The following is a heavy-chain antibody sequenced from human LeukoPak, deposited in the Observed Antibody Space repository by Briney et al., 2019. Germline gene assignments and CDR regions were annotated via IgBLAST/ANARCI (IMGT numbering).Heavy chain of an antibody. CDR1: GGSISSNSYY. CDR3: ARGRGAEPHPHGGFDY. CDR2: IYYSGST. D-gene: IGHD1-26*01. V-gene: IGHV4-39*07. Sequence: SETLSLTCAVSGGSISSNSYYWGWIRQPPGKGLEWIGSIYYSGSTYYNPSLKSRVTISVDTSKNQFSLKLSSVTAADTAVYYCARGRGAEPHPHGGFDYWGQGTLVTVSS. J-gene: IGHJ4*02.